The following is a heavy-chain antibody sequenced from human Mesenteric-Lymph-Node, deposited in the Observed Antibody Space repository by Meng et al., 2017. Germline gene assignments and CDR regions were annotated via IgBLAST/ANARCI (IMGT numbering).Heavy chain of an antibody. CDR3: AFDF. J-gene: IGHJ4*02. V-gene: IGHV3-23*01. Sequence: GESLKISCAASGFTFSSYEMNWVRQAPGRGLELVSAISASGDSTYYADSVKGRFTVSRDNAKYTLYLQMKSLRTEDTAMYYCAFDFWGQGTLVTVSS. CDR2: ISASGDST. CDR1: GFTFSSYE.